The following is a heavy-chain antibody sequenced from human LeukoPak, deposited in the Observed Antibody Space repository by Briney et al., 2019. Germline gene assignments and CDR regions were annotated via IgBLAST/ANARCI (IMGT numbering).Heavy chain of an antibody. V-gene: IGHV3-66*01. CDR2: IYSGGST. J-gene: IGHJ4*02. D-gene: IGHD2-21*02. CDR3: AKPVVVTAIRNNYFDY. Sequence: GGSLRLSCAASGFTVSSNYMSWVRQAPGKGLEWVSVIYSGGSTYYADSVKGRFTISRDNSKNTLYLQMNSLRAEDTAVYYCAKPVVVTAIRNNYFDYWGQGTLVTVSS. CDR1: GFTVSSNY.